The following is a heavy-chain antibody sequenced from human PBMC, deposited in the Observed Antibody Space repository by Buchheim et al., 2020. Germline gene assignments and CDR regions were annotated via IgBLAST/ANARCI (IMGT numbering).Heavy chain of an antibody. J-gene: IGHJ5*02. Sequence: EVKLVESGGTLVQPGGSLRLSCAASGFTFSIYEMNWVRQAPGKGLEWISFISRGATTIHYADSVRGRFTISRDDATESLYLQMNSLRAEGTADYYCAREDCTADSCFVGRFDPWGQGTL. CDR2: ISRGATTI. CDR3: AREDCTADSCFVGRFDP. CDR1: GFTFSIYE. V-gene: IGHV3-48*03. D-gene: IGHD2-8*01.